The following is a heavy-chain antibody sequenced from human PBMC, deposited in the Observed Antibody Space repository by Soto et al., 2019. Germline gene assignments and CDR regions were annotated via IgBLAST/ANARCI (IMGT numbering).Heavy chain of an antibody. J-gene: IGHJ2*01. V-gene: IGHV3-30*18. CDR2: IASDGSYE. CDR1: GFTFNSYG. CDR3: AKDKDTSSWQIDWYFDL. Sequence: QEQLVESGGGVVQPGRSLRLSCAASGFTFNSYGMHWVRQAPGKGLEWVAVIASDGSYEYYADSVKGRFTISRDNSKNMLYLQMNRLRAEDTAVYYCAKDKDTSSWQIDWYFDLWGRGTLVTVSS. D-gene: IGHD6-13*01.